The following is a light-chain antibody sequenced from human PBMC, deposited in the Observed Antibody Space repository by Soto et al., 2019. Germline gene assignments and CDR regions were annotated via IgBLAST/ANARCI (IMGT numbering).Light chain of an antibody. CDR2: GAS. Sequence: EIVMTQSPATVSVSPGERATLSGRASQSVSSNLAWYQQKPGQAPRLLIYGASTRATGIPARFSGSGSGTEFTLTIRSLQPDDFATYYCQQYDTYSWTFGQGTKVDI. CDR1: QSVSSN. CDR3: QQYDTYSWT. V-gene: IGKV3-15*01. J-gene: IGKJ1*01.